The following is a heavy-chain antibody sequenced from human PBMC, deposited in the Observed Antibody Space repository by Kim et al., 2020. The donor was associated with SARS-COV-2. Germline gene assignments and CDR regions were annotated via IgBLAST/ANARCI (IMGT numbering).Heavy chain of an antibody. J-gene: IGHJ5*01. CDR1: GFIYSNYA. V-gene: IGHV3-48*04. CDR3: ARDPHSGYSS. CDR2: ISRSSTTI. Sequence: GGSLRLSCAASGFIYSNYAMNWVRQAPGKGLEWVAYISRSSTTIYYADSVKGRFTISRDNAENSLYLQMDSLRVEDTAVYYCARDPHSGYSSWGHGILVIVSS. D-gene: IGHD5-18*01.